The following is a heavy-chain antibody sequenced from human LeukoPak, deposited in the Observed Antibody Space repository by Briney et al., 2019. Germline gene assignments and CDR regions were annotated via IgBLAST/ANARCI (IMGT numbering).Heavy chain of an antibody. CDR2: ISAYNGNT. CDR1: GYTFTSYG. J-gene: IGHJ4*02. V-gene: IGHV1-18*01. CDR3: ARGLSAYYDSSGYYGLGY. Sequence: GASVKVSCKASGYTFTSYGISWVRQAPGQGLEWMGWISAYNGNTNYAQKLQGRVTMTTDTSTSTAYMELRSLRSDDTAVYYCARGLSAYYDSSGYYGLGYWGQGTLVIVSS. D-gene: IGHD3-22*01.